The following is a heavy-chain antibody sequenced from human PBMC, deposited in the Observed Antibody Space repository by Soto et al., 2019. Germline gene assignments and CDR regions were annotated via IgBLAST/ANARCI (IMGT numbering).Heavy chain of an antibody. Sequence: SETLSLTCTVSGGSISSSSYYWSWLRQPPGKGLEWIGSIYYSGSTYYNPSLQSRVTISVDTSKIQFSLKPSSVTAADTAVYYCARTGTGNWFDPWGQGTLVTGSS. V-gene: IGHV4-39*01. CDR2: IYYSGST. D-gene: IGHD1-1*01. CDR3: ARTGTGNWFDP. CDR1: GGSISSSSYY. J-gene: IGHJ5*02.